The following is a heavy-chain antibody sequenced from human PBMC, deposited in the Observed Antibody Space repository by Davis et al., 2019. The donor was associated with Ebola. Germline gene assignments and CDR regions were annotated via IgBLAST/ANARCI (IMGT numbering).Heavy chain of an antibody. V-gene: IGHV4-61*05. Sequence: MPSETLSLTCTVSGGSIISSSSYWGWIRQPPRKGLEWIGYIYYSGSTNYNPSLKSRVTISVDTSKNQFSLKLSSVTAADTAVYYCARSGHYDILTGPYYYYGMDVWGKGTTVTVSS. CDR3: ARSGHYDILTGPYYYYGMDV. J-gene: IGHJ6*04. CDR2: IYYSGST. CDR1: GGSIISSSSY. D-gene: IGHD3-9*01.